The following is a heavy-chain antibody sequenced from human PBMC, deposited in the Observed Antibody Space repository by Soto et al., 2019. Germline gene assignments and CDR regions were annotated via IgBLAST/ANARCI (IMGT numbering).Heavy chain of an antibody. CDR2: IWYDGSNK. CDR1: GFTFSSYG. CDR3: ERETGYSNAYYYYHGMDV. V-gene: IGHV3-33*01. J-gene: IGHJ6*02. Sequence: QVQLVESGGGVGQPGRSLRLSCAASGFTFSSYGMHWVRQAPGKGLEWVAVIWYDGSNKYYADSVKGRFTISRDNSKNTLYLQMNSLRVEDTAVYSCERETGYSNAYYYYHGMDVWGQGTTVTVSS. D-gene: IGHD5-12*01.